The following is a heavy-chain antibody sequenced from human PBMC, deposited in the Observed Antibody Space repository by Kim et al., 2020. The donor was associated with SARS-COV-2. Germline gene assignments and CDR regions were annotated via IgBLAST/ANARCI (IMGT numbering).Heavy chain of an antibody. CDR2: INDDGSRI. V-gene: IGHV3-74*01. CDR1: GFSFRSYW. CDR3: ARGMMVGEFEY. J-gene: IGHJ4*02. Sequence: GWSLRLSCAASGFSFRSYWMHWVRQAPGKGLVWVSGINDDGSRITYADSAKGRLTISRDNAKNTLYMQVNSLRAEDTAVYYCARGMMVGEFEYWGQGTLVTVSS. D-gene: IGHD3-10*01.